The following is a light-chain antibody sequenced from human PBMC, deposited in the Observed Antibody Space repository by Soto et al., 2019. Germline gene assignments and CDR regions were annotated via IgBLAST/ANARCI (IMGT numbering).Light chain of an antibody. CDR2: WAS. CDR3: QQYYSTPPT. Sequence: DIVMTQSPDSLAVSLGERATINCKSSQSVLYSSNNKKYLAWYQQKPGQPPKLLIYWASTRESGVPERFSGSGSGTDFPLTISSLQAEDVAVYYCQQYYSTPPTFGQGTKGEIK. V-gene: IGKV4-1*01. CDR1: QSVLYSSNNKKY. J-gene: IGKJ1*01.